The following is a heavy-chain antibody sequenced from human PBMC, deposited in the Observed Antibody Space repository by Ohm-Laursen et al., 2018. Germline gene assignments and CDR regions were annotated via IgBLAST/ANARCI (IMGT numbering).Heavy chain of an antibody. D-gene: IGHD2-2*01. CDR1: GYTFINYD. CDR2: ITPSSGNT. J-gene: IGHJ4*02. CDR3: ARELGIPVTPIDY. Sequence: GSSVKVSCKASGYTFINYDVNWVRQATGQGLEWMGWITPSSGNTGYAQKFQGRVTMTRNTSIRTAYMELSSLSSEDTAVYYCARELGIPVTPIDYWGQGTLVTVSS. V-gene: IGHV1-8*01.